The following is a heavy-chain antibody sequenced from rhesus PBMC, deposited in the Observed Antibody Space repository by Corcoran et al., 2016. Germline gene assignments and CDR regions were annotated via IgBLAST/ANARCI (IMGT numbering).Heavy chain of an antibody. D-gene: IGHD6-25*01. Sequence: EVQLVESGGGLVQPGGSLRLSCAASGFTFSSYCMYWVRQAPGKGLEWVSRISSDGSSTSDADSVKGRFTISRENAKNSLYLQMNSLRAEDTAVYYCAAAIAAAGTGIDYWGQGVLVTVSS. CDR3: AAAIAAAGTGIDY. CDR2: ISSDGSST. CDR1: GFTFSSYC. J-gene: IGHJ4*01. V-gene: IGHV3-119*01.